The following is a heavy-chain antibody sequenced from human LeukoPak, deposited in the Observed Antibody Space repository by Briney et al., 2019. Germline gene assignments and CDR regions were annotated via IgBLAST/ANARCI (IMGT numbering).Heavy chain of an antibody. D-gene: IGHD5-18*01. CDR3: ERIIDGYSYGYPVDY. J-gene: IGHJ4*02. V-gene: IGHV4-61*01. CDR2: VYYSGST. Sequence: SETLSLNCTVSGVSVSSGRYYWSWIRQPPGRGLEWIGYVYYSGSTHYNPSLKTRVTISVDTSKDQFSLKLSSVTAADRAVYYCERIIDGYSYGYPVDYWGQGTPVTVSS. CDR1: GVSVSSGRYY.